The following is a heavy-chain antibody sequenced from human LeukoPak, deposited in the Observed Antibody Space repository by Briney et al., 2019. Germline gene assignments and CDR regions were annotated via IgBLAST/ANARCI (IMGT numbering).Heavy chain of an antibody. CDR1: GFTFSSYA. V-gene: IGHV3-23*01. CDR2: ISGSDGST. D-gene: IGHD6-13*01. CDR3: AKQMGYSSSWRAFDY. Sequence: GGSLRLSCAASGFTFSSYAMSWVRQAPGKGLEWVSAISGSDGSTYYADSVKGRFTISRDNSKNTLYLQMNSLRAEDTAVYYCAKQMGYSSSWRAFDYWGQGTLVTVSS. J-gene: IGHJ4*02.